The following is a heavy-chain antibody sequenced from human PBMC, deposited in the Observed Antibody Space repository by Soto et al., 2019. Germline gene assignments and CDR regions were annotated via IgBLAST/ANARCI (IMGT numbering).Heavy chain of an antibody. V-gene: IGHV3-21*06. CDR3: ASNRDPSSKTHGMDV. Sequence: EVQLVESGGGLVEPGGSLRLSCTPSGLSFSTHSMNWVRQAPGKGLEWVSSISSSSYYIYYADSVKGRFTISRDNAKNTLFLQMNSLRADDTAVYYCASNRDPSSKTHGMDVWGQGTTVTVSS. CDR2: ISSSSYYI. J-gene: IGHJ6*02. CDR1: GLSFSTHS.